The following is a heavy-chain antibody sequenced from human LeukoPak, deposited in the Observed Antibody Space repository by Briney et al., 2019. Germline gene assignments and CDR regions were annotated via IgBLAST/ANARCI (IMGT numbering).Heavy chain of an antibody. J-gene: IGHJ4*02. Sequence: GGSLRLSCSASGFTFGDHAMSWVRQAPGKGLEWVGFIRSKGYGGTTEYAASVEGRFSLSRDDSKSFVYLQMSSLKTEDTAVYYRTRVRSGNDFDYWGQGTLVTVSS. CDR3: TRVRSGNDFDY. CDR2: IRSKGYGGTT. D-gene: IGHD3-10*01. CDR1: GFTFGDHA. V-gene: IGHV3-49*04.